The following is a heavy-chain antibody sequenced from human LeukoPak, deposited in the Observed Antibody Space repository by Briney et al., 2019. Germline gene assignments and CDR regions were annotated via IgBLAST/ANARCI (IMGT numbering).Heavy chain of an antibody. Sequence: PGGSLRLSCTASGFTFGDYAMSWFRQAPGKGLEWVGFIRSKAYGGTTEYAASVKGRFTISRDDSKSIAYLQMNSLKTEDTAVYYCTSGYSSGWVEYWGQGTLVTVSS. V-gene: IGHV3-49*03. CDR3: TSGYSSGWVEY. D-gene: IGHD6-19*01. CDR1: GFTFGDYA. CDR2: IRSKAYGGTT. J-gene: IGHJ4*02.